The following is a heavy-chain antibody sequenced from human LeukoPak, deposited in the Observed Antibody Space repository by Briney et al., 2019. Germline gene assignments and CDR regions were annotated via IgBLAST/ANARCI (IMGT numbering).Heavy chain of an antibody. CDR3: ARGSLHHSSYGMDV. D-gene: IGHD1-14*01. J-gene: IGHJ6*02. V-gene: IGHV3-11*01. CDR1: GFTFSDYY. CDR2: ISSSGSTI. Sequence: GGSLRLSCAASGFTFSDYYMSWIRQAPGKGLEWVSYISSSGSTIYYADSVKGRFTISRDNAKNSLYLQMNSLRVEDTAVYYCARGSLHHSSYGMDVWGQGTTVTVSS.